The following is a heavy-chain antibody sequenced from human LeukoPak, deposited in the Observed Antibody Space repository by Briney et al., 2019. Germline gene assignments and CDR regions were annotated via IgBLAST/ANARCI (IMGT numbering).Heavy chain of an antibody. CDR1: GGTFSSYA. CDR3: ARDRPVSGCSSTSCPPFDP. J-gene: IGHJ5*02. Sequence: SVKVSCKASGGTFSSYAISWVRQAPGQGLEWMGRIIPIFGTANYAQKFQGRVTITTDESTSTAYMELSSLRSEDTAVYYCARDRPVSGCSSTSCPPFDPWGQGILVTVSS. V-gene: IGHV1-69*05. D-gene: IGHD2-2*01. CDR2: IIPIFGTA.